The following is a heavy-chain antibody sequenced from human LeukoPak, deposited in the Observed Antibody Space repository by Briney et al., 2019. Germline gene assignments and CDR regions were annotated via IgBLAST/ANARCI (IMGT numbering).Heavy chain of an antibody. CDR2: TYYRSKWYN. CDR1: GDSVSSNSAA. CDR3: ARTVGLYYVDY. D-gene: IGHD1-26*01. J-gene: IGHJ4*02. V-gene: IGHV6-1*01. Sequence: KTSQTLSLTCAISGDSVSSNSAAWHWVRQSPSRGLEWLGRTYYRSKWYNDYTLSVKSRITINPDTSKNQFSLHLNSVTPEDTAIYYCARTVGLYYVDYWGPGTLVTVSS.